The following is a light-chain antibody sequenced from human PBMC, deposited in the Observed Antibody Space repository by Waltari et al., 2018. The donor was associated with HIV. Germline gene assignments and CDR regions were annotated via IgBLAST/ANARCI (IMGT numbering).Light chain of an antibody. J-gene: IGKJ3*01. CDR2: WAS. V-gene: IGKV4-1*01. CDR1: QSVLYRSNNKEY. Sequence: DIVMTQSPDSLAVSLGERATINCKSSQSVLYRSNNKEYLTWYQQKPGQPPKLLIYWASTRESGVPDRFSGSGSGTDFTLTISSLQAEDVAVYYCQQYYSTPFTFGPGTKVDIK. CDR3: QQYYSTPFT.